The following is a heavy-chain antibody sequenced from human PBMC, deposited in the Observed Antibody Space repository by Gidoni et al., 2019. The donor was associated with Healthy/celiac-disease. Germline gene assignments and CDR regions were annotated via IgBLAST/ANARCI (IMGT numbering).Heavy chain of an antibody. CDR3: AREDLSSGYYYYFDY. D-gene: IGHD3-22*01. CDR2: ISSSSSYI. CDR1: GFAFSSYS. V-gene: IGHV3-21*01. Sequence: EVQLVESGGGLVKPGGSLRLSCAASGFAFSSYSMNWVRQAPGKGLEWVSSISSSSSYIYYADSVKGRFTIARDNAKNSLYLQMNSLRAEDTAVYYCAREDLSSGYYYYFDYWGQGTLVTVSS. J-gene: IGHJ4*02.